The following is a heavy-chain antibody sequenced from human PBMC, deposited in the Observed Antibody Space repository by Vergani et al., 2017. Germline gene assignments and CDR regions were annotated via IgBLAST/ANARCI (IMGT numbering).Heavy chain of an antibody. CDR1: DSSIMTNPY. Sequence: QVQLQESGPGLVKPSETLTLTCDVSDSSIMTNPYWGWFRQSPGKGLEWIGCIHHSGDTNYNPSLKSRVTISVDTSKNQFSLKLSSVTAADTAVYYCARVQELYDFWSGYRVRYYYYMDVWGKGTTVTVSS. CDR3: ARVQELYDFWSGYRVRYYYYMDV. CDR2: IHHSGDT. D-gene: IGHD3-3*01. V-gene: IGHV4-38-2*01. J-gene: IGHJ6*03.